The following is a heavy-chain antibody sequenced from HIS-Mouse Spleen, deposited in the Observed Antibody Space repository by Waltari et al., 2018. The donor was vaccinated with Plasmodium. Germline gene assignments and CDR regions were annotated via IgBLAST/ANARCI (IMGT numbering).Heavy chain of an antibody. CDR3: ARDRRLAFDY. J-gene: IGHJ4*02. D-gene: IGHD2-15*01. CDR2: ISYDGSNK. CDR1: GFPFNSYA. V-gene: IGHV3-30-3*01. Sequence: QVQLVESGGGVVQPGRSLGLSCAAPGFPFNSYAMHWVRQAPGKGLEWVAVISYDGSNKYYADSVKGRFTISRDNSKNTLYLQMNSLRAEDTAVYYCARDRRLAFDYWGQGTLVTVSS.